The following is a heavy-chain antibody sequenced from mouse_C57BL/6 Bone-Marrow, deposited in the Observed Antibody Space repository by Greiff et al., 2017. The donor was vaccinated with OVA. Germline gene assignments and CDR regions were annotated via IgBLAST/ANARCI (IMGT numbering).Heavy chain of an antibody. V-gene: IGHV1-42*01. Sequence: EVQRVESGPELVKPGASVKISCKASGYSFTGYYMNWVKQSPEKSLEWIGEINPSTGGTTYNQKFKAKATLTVDKSSSTAYMQLKGLTSEDSAVYYCLLPHYWGQGTTLTVSS. CDR1: GYSFTGYY. CDR3: LLPHY. D-gene: IGHD2-10*01. J-gene: IGHJ2*01. CDR2: INPSTGGT.